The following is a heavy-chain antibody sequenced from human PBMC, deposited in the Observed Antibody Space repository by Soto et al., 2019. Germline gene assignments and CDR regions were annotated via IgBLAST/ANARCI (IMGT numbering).Heavy chain of an antibody. CDR3: ARGAYYYDSSGYRHYFDY. Sequence: TSETLSLTCTVSGGSISSYYWSWIRQPPGKELEWIGYIYYSGSTNYNPSLKSRVTISVDASKNQFSLKLSSVTAADTAVYYCARGAYYYDSSGYRHYFDYWGQGTLVTVSS. J-gene: IGHJ4*02. D-gene: IGHD3-22*01. V-gene: IGHV4-59*01. CDR1: GGSISSYY. CDR2: IYYSGST.